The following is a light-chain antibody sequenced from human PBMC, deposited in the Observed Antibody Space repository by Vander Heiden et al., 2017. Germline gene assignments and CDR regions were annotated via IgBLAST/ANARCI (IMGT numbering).Light chain of an antibody. CDR3: QSYDSSRFEV. V-gene: IGLV1-40*01. J-gene: IGLJ3*02. CDR2: GNS. Sequence: SVLTQPPSVSGAPGRRVTISCTGSSSNIGAGYDVHWYQQLPGTAPKLLIYGNSKRPAGVPDRFSGSKSGTSASLAITGLQAEDEADYYCQSYDSSRFEVFGGGTKLTVL. CDR1: SSNIGAGYD.